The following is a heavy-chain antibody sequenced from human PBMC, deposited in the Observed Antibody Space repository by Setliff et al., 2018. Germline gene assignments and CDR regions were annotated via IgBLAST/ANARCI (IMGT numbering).Heavy chain of an antibody. D-gene: IGHD1-26*01. Sequence: PGGSLRLSCAASGFTFSTLSDYAMHWVRQAPGKGLEWVAVVWYGGSNEYYADSVKGRFTISRDNFKSTLYLQMNTLKAEDTAVYYCATGRRSGSYSSEYFQHWGQGTLVTVSS. J-gene: IGHJ1*01. V-gene: IGHV3-33*08. CDR3: ATGRRSGSYSSEYFQH. CDR2: VWYGGSNE. CDR1: GFTFSTLSDYA.